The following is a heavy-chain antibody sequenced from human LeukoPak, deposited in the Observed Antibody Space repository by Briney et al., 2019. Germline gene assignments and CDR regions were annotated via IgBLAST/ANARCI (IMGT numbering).Heavy chain of an antibody. Sequence: ASVKVSCKASGYTFTDYYINWVRQAPGQGLEWMGWINPNNGVTHYAQKFQGRVTMTRDTSISTAYMELSRLRSDDTAVYYCAVLSGIMVRGVIPDYWGQGTLVTVSS. CDR3: AVLSGIMVRGVIPDY. V-gene: IGHV1-2*02. CDR2: INPNNGVT. CDR1: GYTFTDYY. D-gene: IGHD3-10*01. J-gene: IGHJ4*02.